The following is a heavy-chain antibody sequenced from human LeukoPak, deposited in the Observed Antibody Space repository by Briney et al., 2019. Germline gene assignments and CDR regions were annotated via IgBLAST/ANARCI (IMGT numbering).Heavy chain of an antibody. J-gene: IGHJ4*02. V-gene: IGHV3-74*01. CDR1: GFTFSSYW. CDR3: ATSRTFDY. CDR2: INSDGSST. Sequence: GGSLRLSCAASGFTFSSYWMHWVRQSPGKGLVWVSGINSDGSSTSYADSVKGRFTISRDNDKNTVYLQMNSLRAEDTAVYHCATSRTFDYWGQGTLVTVSS.